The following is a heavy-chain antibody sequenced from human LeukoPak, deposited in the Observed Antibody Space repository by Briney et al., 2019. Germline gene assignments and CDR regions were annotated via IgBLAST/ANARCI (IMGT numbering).Heavy chain of an antibody. J-gene: IGHJ4*02. D-gene: IGHD1-26*01. V-gene: IGHV4-61*02. CDR3: AGSYRLDY. CDR1: GGSLSSGNYY. CDR2: IHASGST. Sequence: SETLSLTCTVSGGSLSSGNYYRSWIRQPPGKGLEWIGRIHASGSTNYSPSLKSRVTISVDTTKNQFSLKLSSVTAADTAVYYCAGSYRLDYWGQGTLVTVSS.